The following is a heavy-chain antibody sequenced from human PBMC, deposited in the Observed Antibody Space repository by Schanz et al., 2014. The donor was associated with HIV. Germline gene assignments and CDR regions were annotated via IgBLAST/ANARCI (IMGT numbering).Heavy chain of an antibody. CDR2: ISGGGRDK. CDR3: AKDRNGYNQPIES. V-gene: IGHV3-23*01. J-gene: IGHJ5*01. CDR1: GFTFYNYA. D-gene: IGHD5-18*01. Sequence: EVQLLESGGYLVQPGGSLRLSCAASGFTFYNYAMNWVRQAPVKGLEYVATISGGGRDKYYADSVRGRVTISRDNPTNTLYLQIDSPRVEDTAMYYCAKDRNGYNQPIESWGHGTLVSVSS.